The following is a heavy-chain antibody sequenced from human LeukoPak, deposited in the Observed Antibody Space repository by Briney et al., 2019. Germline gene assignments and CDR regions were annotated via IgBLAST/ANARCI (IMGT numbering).Heavy chain of an antibody. Sequence: PGGSLRLSCAASGFTFSSYAMSWVRQAPGKGLEWVSAISGSGGSTYYADSVKGRFTTSRDNSKNTLYLQMNSLRAEDTAVYYCAKDSFFGYYDSSGYYPPYYFDYWGQGTLVTVSS. CDR1: GFTFSSYA. V-gene: IGHV3-23*01. CDR2: ISGSGGST. D-gene: IGHD3-22*01. J-gene: IGHJ4*02. CDR3: AKDSFFGYYDSSGYYPPYYFDY.